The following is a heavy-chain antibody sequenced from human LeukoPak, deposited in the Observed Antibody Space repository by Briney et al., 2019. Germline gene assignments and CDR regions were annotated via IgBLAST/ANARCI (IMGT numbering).Heavy chain of an antibody. J-gene: IGHJ3*02. D-gene: IGHD3-22*01. CDR1: GFTFSSYA. CDR3: AKEEHYYDSPENAFDI. V-gene: IGHV3-23*01. Sequence: PGGSLRLSCAASGFTFSSYAMSWVRQAPGKGLEWVSAISGSGGSTYYADSVKGRFTISRDNSKNTLYLQMNSLRAEDTAVYYCAKEEHYYDSPENAFDIWGQGTMVTVSS. CDR2: ISGSGGST.